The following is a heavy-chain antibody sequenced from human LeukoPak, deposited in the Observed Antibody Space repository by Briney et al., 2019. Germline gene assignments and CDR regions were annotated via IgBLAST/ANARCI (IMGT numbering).Heavy chain of an antibody. CDR3: ARDQYDTWSRRGNFDS. Sequence: GGSLRLSCVASGFTFGKYWISWVRQAPGKGLEWVANIKLDGSEKNYVDSVKGRFTISRDNTKNSLYLQMNSLRVEDTAVFYCARDQYDTWSRRGNFDSWGQGTLVIVSS. J-gene: IGHJ4*02. CDR1: GFTFGKYW. CDR2: IKLDGSEK. D-gene: IGHD3-3*01. V-gene: IGHV3-7*03.